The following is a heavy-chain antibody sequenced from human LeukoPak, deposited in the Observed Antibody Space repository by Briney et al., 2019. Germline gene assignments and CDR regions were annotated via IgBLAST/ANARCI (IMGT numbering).Heavy chain of an antibody. J-gene: IGHJ4*02. Sequence: GGSLRLSCAASGFTFSSYAMHWIRQAPGKGLEWVAVISYDGSNKYYADSVKGRFTSSRYNSKNTLYLQMNSLRAEDTPVYYCASPFSYGDSDYWGQGTLVTVSS. CDR3: ASPFSYGDSDY. CDR1: GFTFSSYA. CDR2: ISYDGSNK. D-gene: IGHD4-17*01. V-gene: IGHV3-30*14.